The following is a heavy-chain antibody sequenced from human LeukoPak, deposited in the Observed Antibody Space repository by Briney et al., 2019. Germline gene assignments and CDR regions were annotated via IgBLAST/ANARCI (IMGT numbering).Heavy chain of an antibody. J-gene: IGHJ4*02. CDR1: GGSISNYY. CDR3: ARQAYRFGYVDY. V-gene: IGHV4-59*08. D-gene: IGHD5-18*01. Sequence: PSETLSLTCTVSGGSISNYYWSWIRQPPGKGLEWIGYIYYSGSTNYNPSPKSRVTISVDTSKNQFSLKLSSVTAADTAVYYCARQAYRFGYVDYWGQGTLVTVSS. CDR2: IYYSGST.